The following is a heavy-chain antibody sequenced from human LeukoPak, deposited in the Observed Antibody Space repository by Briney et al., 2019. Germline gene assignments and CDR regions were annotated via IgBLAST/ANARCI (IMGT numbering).Heavy chain of an antibody. CDR2: IGIDSGNT. CDR3: ARDHNCAFDN. Sequence: PGGSLRLSCTASGFPFLEYSMNWVRQAPGKGLEWISYIGIDSGNTKYADSVRGRFTISADKAKNSLHLQMNSLRVEGTAVYYCARDHNCAFDNWGQGTLVSVAS. CDR1: GFPFLEYS. V-gene: IGHV3-48*01. J-gene: IGHJ4*02. D-gene: IGHD1-1*01.